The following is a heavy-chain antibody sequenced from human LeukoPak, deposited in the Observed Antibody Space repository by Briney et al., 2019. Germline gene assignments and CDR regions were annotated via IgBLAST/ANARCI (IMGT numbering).Heavy chain of an antibody. Sequence: ASVKVSCKASGYTFTSYYMHWVRQAPGQGLEWMGIINPSGGSTSYAQKFQGRVTMTRDMSTSTVYMELSSLRSEDTAVYYCAIRLCGGNSRVGGDYWGQGTLVTVSS. CDR3: AIRLCGGNSRVGGDY. D-gene: IGHD4-23*01. J-gene: IGHJ4*02. CDR1: GYTFTSYY. CDR2: INPSGGST. V-gene: IGHV1-46*01.